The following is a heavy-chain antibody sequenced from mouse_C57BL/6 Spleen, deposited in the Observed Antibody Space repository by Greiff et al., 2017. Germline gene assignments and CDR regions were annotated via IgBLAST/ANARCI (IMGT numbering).Heavy chain of an antibody. D-gene: IGHD3-3*01. V-gene: IGHV1-82*01. Sequence: QVQLKQSGPELVKPGASVKISCKASGYAFSSSWMNWVKQRPGKGLEWIGRIYPGDGDTNYNGKFKGKATLTADKSSSTAYMQLSSLTSEDSAVYFCARGGTGDYFDYWGQGTTLTVSS. CDR1: GYAFSSSW. CDR3: ARGGTGDYFDY. CDR2: IYPGDGDT. J-gene: IGHJ2*01.